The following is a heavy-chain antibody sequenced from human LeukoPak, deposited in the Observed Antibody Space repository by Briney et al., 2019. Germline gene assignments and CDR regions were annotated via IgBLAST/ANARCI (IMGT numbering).Heavy chain of an antibody. CDR2: IYYSGSA. V-gene: IGHV4-59*01. CDR3: ARSYGSGNYFDY. J-gene: IGHJ4*02. Sequence: SETLSLTCTVSGGSISTYYWSWIRQPPGKGLEWIGYIYYSGSAKYNPSLKSRVTLSVDTSKNQFSLKLSSVTAADTAVYYCARSYGSGNYFDYWGQGTLVTVSS. CDR1: GGSISTYY. D-gene: IGHD3-10*01.